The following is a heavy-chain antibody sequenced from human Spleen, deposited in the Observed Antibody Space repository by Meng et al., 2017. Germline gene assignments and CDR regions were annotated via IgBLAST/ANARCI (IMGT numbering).Heavy chain of an antibody. D-gene: IGHD1/OR15-1a*01. CDR2: VYTSGST. CDR1: GGSINNYY. J-gene: IGHJ4*02. V-gene: IGHV4-4*07. Sequence: GSLRLSCTVSGGSINNYYWSWIRQPAGKGLEWIGRVYTSGSTNYNPSLQSRVTMSVDTSKNQFSLNLNSVTAADTAVYYCTRDHSNLGTVGPYYFDYWGQGTLDTVSS. CDR3: TRDHSNLGTVGPYYFDY.